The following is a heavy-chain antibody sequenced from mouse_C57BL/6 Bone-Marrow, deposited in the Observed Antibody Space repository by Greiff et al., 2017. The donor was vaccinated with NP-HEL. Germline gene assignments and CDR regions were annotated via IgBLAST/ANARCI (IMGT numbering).Heavy chain of an antibody. CDR1: GFNIKDDY. J-gene: IGHJ2*01. V-gene: IGHV14-4*01. Sequence: VQLQQSGAELVRPGASVKLSCTASGFNIKDDYMHWVKQRPEQGLEWIGWIDPENGDTEYASKFQGKATITADTSSYTAYLQLSSLTSEDTAVYYCTITGVGYWGQGTTLTVSS. CDR2: IDPENGDT. D-gene: IGHD1-1*02. CDR3: TITGVGY.